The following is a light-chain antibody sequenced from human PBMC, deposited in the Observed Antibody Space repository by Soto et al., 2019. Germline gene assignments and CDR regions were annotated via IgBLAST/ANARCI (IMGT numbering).Light chain of an antibody. J-gene: IGLJ1*01. CDR2: MVS. CDR3: TAYSISTAYL. V-gene: IGLV2-14*01. Sequence: QSALTQPASVSGSPGQSITISCTGTSSDVGNYNYVSWYQQYPGRVPKLLIYMVSNRPSGVSNRFSGSKSGNTASLTFSGLQAEDEADYFCTAYSISTAYLFGTATKVTV. CDR1: SSDVGNYNY.